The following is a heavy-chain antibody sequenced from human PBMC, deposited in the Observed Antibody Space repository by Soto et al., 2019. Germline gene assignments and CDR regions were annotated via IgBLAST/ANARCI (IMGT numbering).Heavy chain of an antibody. V-gene: IGHV1-2*02. Sequence: QVQLVQSGAEVKKPGASVKVSCKASGYTFTGYYMHWVRQAPGQGLEWMGWINPNSGGTNYAQKFQGRVTMTRETSISTAYMELSRLRSDDTAVYYCARDRQKFIIAAAAHYYYYGMDVWGQGTTVTVAS. J-gene: IGHJ6*02. CDR3: ARDRQKFIIAAAAHYYYYGMDV. CDR1: GYTFTGYY. D-gene: IGHD6-13*01. CDR2: INPNSGGT.